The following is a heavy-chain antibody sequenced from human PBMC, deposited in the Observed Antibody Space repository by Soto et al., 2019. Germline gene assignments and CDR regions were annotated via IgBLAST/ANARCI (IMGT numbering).Heavy chain of an antibody. V-gene: IGHV3-7*03. Sequence: EVQLVESGGDLVQPGGSLRLSCVASGFTFSAYWMSWVRQAPGKGLEWVATIKNDGSEKYYADAVRGRFTLSRDNTKSSFYLELGGLRAEDPAIYYCARGSNQDYWGQGTLVAVSS. CDR2: IKNDGSEK. D-gene: IGHD2-8*01. J-gene: IGHJ4*02. CDR3: ARGSNQDY. CDR1: GFTFSAYW.